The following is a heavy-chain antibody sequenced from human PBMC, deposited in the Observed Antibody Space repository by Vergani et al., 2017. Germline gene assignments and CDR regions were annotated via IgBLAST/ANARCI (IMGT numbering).Heavy chain of an antibody. V-gene: IGHV1-46*01. Sequence: QVQLVQSGAEVKKPGASVKVSCKASGYTFTSYYMHWVRQAPGQGLEWMGIINPSGGSTSYAQKFQGRVTMTRDTSTSTVYMGLSSLRSEDTAVYYCARLRDWRGGIAAAGTAWFDPWGQGTLVTVSS. J-gene: IGHJ5*02. CDR1: GYTFTSYY. CDR3: ARLRDWRGGIAAAGTAWFDP. D-gene: IGHD6-13*01. CDR2: INPSGGST.